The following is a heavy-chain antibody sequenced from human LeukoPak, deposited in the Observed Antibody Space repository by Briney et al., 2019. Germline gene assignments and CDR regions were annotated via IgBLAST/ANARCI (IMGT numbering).Heavy chain of an antibody. V-gene: IGHV3-21*01. CDR1: GFTFSSYS. CDR3: ASPYYDFWSGYYPLSY. CDR2: ISSSSSYI. Sequence: GGSLRLSCAASGFTFSSYSMNWVRQAPGKGLQWVSSISSSSSYIYYADSVKGRFTISRDNAKNSLYLQMNSLRAEDTAVYYCASPYYDFWSGYYPLSYWGQGTLVTVSS. D-gene: IGHD3-3*01. J-gene: IGHJ4*02.